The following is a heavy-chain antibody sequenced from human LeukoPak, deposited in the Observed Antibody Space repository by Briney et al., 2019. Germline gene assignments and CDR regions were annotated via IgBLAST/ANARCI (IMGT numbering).Heavy chain of an antibody. Sequence: PSETLSLTCAVYGESFSGYYWSWIRQPPGKGLEWIGEINHSGSTNYNPSLKSRVTISVDTSKNQFSLKLSSVTAADTAVYYCARYTAMAYYYYYMDVWGKGTTVTISS. V-gene: IGHV4-34*01. J-gene: IGHJ6*03. CDR2: INHSGST. CDR3: ARYTAMAYYYYYMDV. CDR1: GESFSGYY. D-gene: IGHD5-18*01.